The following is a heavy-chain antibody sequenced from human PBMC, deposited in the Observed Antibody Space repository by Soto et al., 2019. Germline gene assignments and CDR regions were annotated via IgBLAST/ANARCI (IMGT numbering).Heavy chain of an antibody. CDR1: DFPIISPYS. V-gene: IGHV4-38-2*02. J-gene: IGHJ6*03. Sequence: SATLSLTYLGSDFPIISPYSWGGIRQPPGQGLEWIGSISHSGTTSYSPSLTSRVSISVDTSKNQVSLKLTSVTAADTAVYFCARGTRVVSDSVHFGGDGWGNGAKVTV. CDR2: ISHSGTT. CDR3: ARGTRVVSDSVHFGGDG. D-gene: IGHD3-3*01.